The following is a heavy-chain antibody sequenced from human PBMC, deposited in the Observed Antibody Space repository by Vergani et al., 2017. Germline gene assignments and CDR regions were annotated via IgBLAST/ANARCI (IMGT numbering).Heavy chain of an antibody. J-gene: IGHJ4*02. CDR1: GYTFTGYY. CDR3: AGDIGGLQLIYYFDY. CDR2: INPNSGGT. D-gene: IGHD3-10*01. Sequence: QVQLVQSGAEVKKPGASVKVSCKASGYTFTGYYMHWVRQAPGQGLEWMGCINPNSGGTNYAQKFQGRVTMTRDTSISTAYMELSRLRSDDTAVYYCAGDIGGLQLIYYFDYWGQGTLVTVSS. V-gene: IGHV1-2*02.